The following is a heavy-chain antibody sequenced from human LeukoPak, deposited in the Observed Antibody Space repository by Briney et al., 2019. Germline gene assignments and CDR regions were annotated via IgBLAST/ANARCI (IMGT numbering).Heavy chain of an antibody. D-gene: IGHD6-19*01. CDR1: GFTFSSYA. CDR2: ISSGSSYI. Sequence: GGSLRLSCAASGFTFSSYAMNWVRQAPGKGLEWVSAISSGSSYIYYADSVRGRFTISRDNAKNSLYLQMNSLRAEDTAVYYCARDFPAVAESYYYFYMDVWGKGTTVTVSS. CDR3: ARDFPAVAESYYYFYMDV. V-gene: IGHV3-21*01. J-gene: IGHJ6*03.